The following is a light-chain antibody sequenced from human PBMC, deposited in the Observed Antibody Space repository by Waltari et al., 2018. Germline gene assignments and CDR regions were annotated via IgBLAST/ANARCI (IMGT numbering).Light chain of an antibody. CDR3: LIWHSSAYV. Sequence: AVLTQPSSLSASPGASSSLTCTLRSAINVANYRLYLSQHMPGRPPQYLLNYKSDSDKHETQLGSGLPSRFSGSKDASANAGILLISGLQSEDEADYYCLIWHSSAYVFGTGTKVTVL. CDR2: YKSDSDKHET. V-gene: IGLV5-45*03. CDR1: SAINVANYR. J-gene: IGLJ1*01.